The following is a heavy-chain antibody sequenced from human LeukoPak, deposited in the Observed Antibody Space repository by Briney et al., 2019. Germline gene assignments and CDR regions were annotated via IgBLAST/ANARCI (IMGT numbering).Heavy chain of an antibody. CDR1: GFTFNRNA. J-gene: IGHJ4*02. CDR3: VRRGDASSGWGDHDF. Sequence: GGSLRLSCAASGFTFNRNAISWVRQAPGKGLEWVSTIGGSGDKTFYADSVKGRFTISRDNSKNMVHLQMNSLTGEDTALYYCVRRGDASSGWGDHDFWGQGAIVTVSS. CDR2: IGGSGDKT. D-gene: IGHD6-19*01. V-gene: IGHV3-23*01.